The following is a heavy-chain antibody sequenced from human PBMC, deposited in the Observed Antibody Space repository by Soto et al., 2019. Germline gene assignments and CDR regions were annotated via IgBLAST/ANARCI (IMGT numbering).Heavy chain of an antibody. Sequence: QVQLVQSGAEVKKPGSSVKVSCEASGGTFSSYPINWVRQAPGQGLEWMGGIIPFFGTSNYAQKFQGRVTIPADDSTSTADMELRSLRSEDTAVYYCARVGHITDYGMAVWGQGPTVTVSS. CDR2: IIPFFGTS. V-gene: IGHV1-69*01. J-gene: IGHJ6*02. D-gene: IGHD1-26*01. CDR1: GGTFSSYP. CDR3: ARVGHITDYGMAV.